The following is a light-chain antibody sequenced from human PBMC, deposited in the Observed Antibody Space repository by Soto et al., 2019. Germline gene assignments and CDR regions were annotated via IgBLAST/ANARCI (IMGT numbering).Light chain of an antibody. CDR2: AAS. Sequence: DIQLTQSPSFLSPSIGESVTITCRASQVISTSLAWYQVKPGKAPKLLIYAASTLESGVPSRFSATVSGTEFTLTISSLQPDDFGTYYCQQYESYSPLTFGGGTKVDI. V-gene: IGKV1-9*01. CDR1: QVISTS. CDR3: QQYESYSPLT. J-gene: IGKJ4*01.